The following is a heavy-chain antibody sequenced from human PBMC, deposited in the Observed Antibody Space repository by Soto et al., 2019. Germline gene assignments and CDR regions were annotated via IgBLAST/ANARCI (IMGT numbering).Heavy chain of an antibody. J-gene: IGHJ5*02. CDR2: ISAYNGNT. V-gene: IGHV1-18*04. Sequence: ASVKVSCKASGYTFTSYGISWVRQAPGQGLEWMGWISAYNGNTNYAQKLQGRVTMTTDTSTSTAYMELRSLRSDDTAVYYCARKPDYYDSSGSQAYNWFDPWGQGTLVTVSP. CDR1: GYTFTSYG. CDR3: ARKPDYYDSSGSQAYNWFDP. D-gene: IGHD3-22*01.